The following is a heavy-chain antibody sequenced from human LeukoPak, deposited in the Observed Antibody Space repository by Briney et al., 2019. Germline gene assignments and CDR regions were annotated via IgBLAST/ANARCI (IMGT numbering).Heavy chain of an antibody. D-gene: IGHD1-1*01. J-gene: IGHJ6*03. CDR1: GFTFSSYA. V-gene: IGHV3-23*01. Sequence: GGSLRLSCGASGFTFSSYAMSWVRQAPGKGLEWVSAISGSGGSTYYADSVKGRFTISRDNSKNTLYLQMNSLRAEDTAVYYCAKLPGGYYYYYMDVWGKGTTVTVSS. CDR3: AKLPGGYYYYYMDV. CDR2: ISGSGGST.